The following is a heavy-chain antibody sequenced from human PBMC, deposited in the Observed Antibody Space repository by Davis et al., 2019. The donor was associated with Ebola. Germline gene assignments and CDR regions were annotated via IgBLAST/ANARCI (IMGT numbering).Heavy chain of an antibody. CDR2: IIPLFGTA. D-gene: IGHD3-10*01. CDR1: GGTFSSSA. V-gene: IGHV1-69*06. CDR3: ARASLLWFRELPKSPDYYYYYGMDV. Sequence: SVKVSCKASGGTFSSSAISWVRQAPGQGLEWMGGIIPLFGTANYAQKFQGRVPITADISTSTAYMELSSLRSEDTAVYYCARASLLWFRELPKSPDYYYYYGMDVWGQGTTVTVSS. J-gene: IGHJ6*02.